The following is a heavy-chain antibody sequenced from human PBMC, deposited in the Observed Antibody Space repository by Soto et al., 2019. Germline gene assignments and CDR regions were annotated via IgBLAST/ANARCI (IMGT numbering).Heavy chain of an antibody. CDR1: GASISSSTYY. Sequence: KTSETLSLTCAVSGASISSSTYYWGWVRQPPGKRLEWIGSIYYSGSTYYNPSLKSRVTISVDTSKKQFSLKLTSVTAADTAVYHCARLSDRRYFDYWGQGTLVTVSS. V-gene: IGHV4-39*01. CDR3: ARLSDRRYFDY. CDR2: IYYSGST. J-gene: IGHJ4*02. D-gene: IGHD6-6*01.